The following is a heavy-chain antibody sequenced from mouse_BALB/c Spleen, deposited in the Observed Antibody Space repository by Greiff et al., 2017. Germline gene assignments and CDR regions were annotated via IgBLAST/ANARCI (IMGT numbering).Heavy chain of an antibody. CDR2: INPSNGRT. J-gene: IGHJ1*01. CDR3: AKYGSYWYFDV. V-gene: IGHV1S81*02. CDR1: GYTFTSYW. D-gene: IGHD1-1*01. Sequence: VQLQQPGAELVKPGASVKLSCKASGYTFTSYWMHWVKQRPGQGLEWIGEINPSNGRTNYNEKFKSKATLTVDKSSSTAYMQLSSLTSEDSAVYYCAKYGSYWYFDVWGAGTTVTVSS.